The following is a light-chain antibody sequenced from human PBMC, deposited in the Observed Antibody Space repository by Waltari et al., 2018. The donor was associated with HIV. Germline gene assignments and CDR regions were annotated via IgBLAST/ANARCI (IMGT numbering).Light chain of an antibody. J-gene: IGLJ2*01. Sequence: QSALTQPASVSGSPGQSITIYCTGTSSDVGGYNYVSWYQQHPGKAPKLMIYEVSNRPSGVSNRFSGSKSGNPASLTISGLQAEDEADYYCSSYTSSSTLYVVFGGGTKLTVL. CDR1: SSDVGGYNY. CDR2: EVS. CDR3: SSYTSSSTLYVV. V-gene: IGLV2-14*01.